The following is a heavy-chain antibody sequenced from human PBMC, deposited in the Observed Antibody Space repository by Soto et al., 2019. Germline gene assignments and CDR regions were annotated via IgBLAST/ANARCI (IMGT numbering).Heavy chain of an antibody. Sequence: ARRWVSKNTGKGQEVVSAISGSGGSTYYADSVKGRFTISRDNSKNTLYLQMNSQRDEDTAGFYCAQDLTALELVYWEVDNWFDPWGQGILVTGSS. D-gene: IGHD1-26*01. V-gene: IGHV3-23*01. CDR1: A. CDR3: AQDLTALELVYWEVDNWFDP. J-gene: IGHJ5*02. CDR2: ISGSGGST.